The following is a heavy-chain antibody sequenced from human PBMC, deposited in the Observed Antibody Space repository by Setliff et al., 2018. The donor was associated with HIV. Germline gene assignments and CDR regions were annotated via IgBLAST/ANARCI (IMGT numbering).Heavy chain of an antibody. CDR1: GFIFSSYA. Sequence: PGGSLRLSCAASGFIFSSYAMHWVRQAPGKGLEWVAVMSYDGNNKYYADSVKGRFTISRDNSKNTLFLQMNSLRPEDTAVYYCARVPYFSFWSGYFDIYGMDVWGQGTAVTVSS. D-gene: IGHD3-3*01. V-gene: IGHV3-30*01. CDR3: ARVPYFSFWSGYFDIYGMDV. CDR2: MSYDGNNK. J-gene: IGHJ6*02.